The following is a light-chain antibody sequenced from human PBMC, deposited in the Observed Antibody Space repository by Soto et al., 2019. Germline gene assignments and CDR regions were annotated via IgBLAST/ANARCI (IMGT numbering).Light chain of an antibody. CDR3: CSYTTSNTFV. CDR2: HVT. CDR1: SSDVGAYNY. V-gene: IGLV2-14*01. J-gene: IGLJ1*01. Sequence: QSALTQPASVSGSLGQSITIPCSGTSSDVGAYNYVSWYQQYPGKAPKLMIYHVTDRPSGVSNRFSGSKSGNTASLTISGLQAEDEADYYCCSYTTSNTFVFGTGTKVTVL.